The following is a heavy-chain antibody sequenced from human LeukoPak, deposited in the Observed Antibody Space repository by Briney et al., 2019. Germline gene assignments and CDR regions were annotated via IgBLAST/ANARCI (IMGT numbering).Heavy chain of an antibody. Sequence: SETLSLTCTVSGGSISSYYWSWIRQPPGKGLEWIGYIYYSGSTNYNPSLKSRVTISVDTSKNQFSLKLSSVTAADTAVYYCARMKYSSSPHLGYYYYYYMDVWGKGTTVTVSS. CDR2: IYYSGST. J-gene: IGHJ6*03. V-gene: IGHV4-59*12. CDR3: ARMKYSSSPHLGYYYYYYMDV. CDR1: GGSISSYY. D-gene: IGHD6-6*01.